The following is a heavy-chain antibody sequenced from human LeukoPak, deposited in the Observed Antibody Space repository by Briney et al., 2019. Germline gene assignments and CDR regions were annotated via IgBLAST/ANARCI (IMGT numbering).Heavy chain of an antibody. CDR2: LYSDGST. CDR3: ARGVEPLAANTLAY. V-gene: IGHV3-53*01. J-gene: IGHJ4*02. CDR1: GFTVITND. Sequence: GGSLRLSCAASGFTVITNDMTWVRQAPGKGLEWVSVLYSDGSTKYADSVQGRFTISRDNSKNTLYLEMNSLSPDDTAVYYCARGVEPLAANTLAYWGQGTLATVSS. D-gene: IGHD1-14*01.